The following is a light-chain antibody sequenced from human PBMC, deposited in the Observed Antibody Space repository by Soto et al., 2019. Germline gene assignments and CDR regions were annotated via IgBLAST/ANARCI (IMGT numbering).Light chain of an antibody. CDR2: RNN. CDR3: ASWDDSLSGRV. CDR1: SSNIGSNY. V-gene: IGLV1-47*01. Sequence: QSVLTQPPSASGTPGQRVNISCSGSSSNIGSNYVYWYRQFPGTAPKLLIQRNNQRPSGVPARFSGSKSGTSASLAISGLRSEDEADYYCASWDDSLSGRVFGGGTKLTVL. J-gene: IGLJ3*02.